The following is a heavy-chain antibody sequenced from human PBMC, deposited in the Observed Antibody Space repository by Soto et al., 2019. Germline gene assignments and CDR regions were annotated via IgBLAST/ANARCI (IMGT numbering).Heavy chain of an antibody. Sequence: QXLSLTCAISGDXVSSNSAAWNWIRQSPSRGLEWLGRTYYRSKWHNEYAVSVRSRITINQDTSNNQFSLQFHSVTPEDTAVYYRARDRYCSSTSCSVSSWFDPWGQGTLVTVSS. D-gene: IGHD2-2*01. J-gene: IGHJ5*02. CDR2: TYYRSKWHN. CDR1: GDXVSSNSAA. V-gene: IGHV6-1*01. CDR3: ARDRYCSSTSCSVSSWFDP.